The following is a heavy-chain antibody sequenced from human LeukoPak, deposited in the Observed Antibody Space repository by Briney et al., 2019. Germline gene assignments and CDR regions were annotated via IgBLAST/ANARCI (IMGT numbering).Heavy chain of an antibody. D-gene: IGHD3-10*01. CDR3: AKPGGSGTFYNGGYNWFDP. J-gene: IGHJ5*02. CDR2: INPNSGDT. Sequence: ASVKVSCKASGYTFTDYYMHWVRQAPGQGLEWTGWINPNSGDTKYAQKIQGRVNMTRGTSISTAYMEVNRLRSDDTAVYYCAKPGGSGTFYNGGYNWFDPWGQGTLVTVSS. CDR1: GYTFTDYY. V-gene: IGHV1-2*02.